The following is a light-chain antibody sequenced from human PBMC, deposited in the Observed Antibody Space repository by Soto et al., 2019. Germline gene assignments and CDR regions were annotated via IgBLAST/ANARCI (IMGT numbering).Light chain of an antibody. CDR1: QSISNW. CDR2: DAS. CDR3: QQYNTYLYT. V-gene: IGKV1-5*01. J-gene: IGKJ2*01. Sequence: DIQMTQSPSTLSASVGDRVTITCRASQSISNWLAWYQQKPGKAPKFLIYDASSLKSGVPSRFSGSGSGTEFTLTISSLQPDDFATYYCQQYNTYLYTFGQGTKLEIK.